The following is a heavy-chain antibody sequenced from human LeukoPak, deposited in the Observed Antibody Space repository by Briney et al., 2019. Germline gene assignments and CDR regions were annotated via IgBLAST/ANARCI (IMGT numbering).Heavy chain of an antibody. CDR1: GLTFSSYW. V-gene: IGHV3-74*01. CDR2: INSDGSST. Sequence: GGSLRLSCAASGLTFSSYWMHWVRQAPGKGLVWVSSINSDGSSTRYADSVKGQFTISRDNAKNTLYLQMNSLRAEDTAVYYCARLPTGSSLHYWGQGTLVTVSS. J-gene: IGHJ4*02. D-gene: IGHD6-6*01. CDR3: ARLPTGSSLHY.